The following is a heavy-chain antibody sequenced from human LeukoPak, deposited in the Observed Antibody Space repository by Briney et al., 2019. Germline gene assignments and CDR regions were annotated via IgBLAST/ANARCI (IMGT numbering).Heavy chain of an antibody. CDR3: ARVDGYYDSSGNRYNWFDP. CDR2: IYTSGST. J-gene: IGHJ5*02. D-gene: IGHD3-22*01. CDR1: GNSISSGDNY. V-gene: IGHV4-61*02. Sequence: PSETLSLTCTVSGNSISSGDNYWSWIRQPAGKGLEWIGRIYTSGSTNYNPSLKSRVTISVDTSKNQFSLKLSSVTAADTAVYYCARVDGYYDSSGNRYNWFDPWGQGTLVTVSS.